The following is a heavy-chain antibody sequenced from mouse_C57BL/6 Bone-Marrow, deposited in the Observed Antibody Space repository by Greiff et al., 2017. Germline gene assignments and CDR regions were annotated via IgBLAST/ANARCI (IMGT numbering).Heavy chain of an antibody. Sequence: VQVVESGAELARPGASVKMSCKASGYTFTSYTMHWVQQRPGQGLEWIGDINPSGGYTKYNQKFKDKATLTADKSSSTAYMQLSSLTSEDSAVYYCASDGPDTNAMDDWGKGASVTVSS. CDR3: ASDGPDTNAMDD. CDR1: GYTFTSYT. J-gene: IGHJ4*01. D-gene: IGHD2-3*01. V-gene: IGHV1-4*01. CDR2: INPSGGYT.